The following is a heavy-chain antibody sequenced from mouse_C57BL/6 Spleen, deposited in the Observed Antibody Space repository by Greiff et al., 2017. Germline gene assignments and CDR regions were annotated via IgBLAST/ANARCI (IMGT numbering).Heavy chain of an antibody. D-gene: IGHD1-1*01. CDR3: ARATVVAEGFAY. Sequence: EVQRVESGGGLVKPGGSLKLSCAASGFTFSDYGMHWVRQAPEKGLEWVAYISSGSSTIYYADTVKGRFTISRDNAKNTLFLQMTSLRSEDTAMYYCARATVVAEGFAYWGQGTLVTVSA. J-gene: IGHJ3*01. CDR1: GFTFSDYG. V-gene: IGHV5-17*01. CDR2: ISSGSSTI.